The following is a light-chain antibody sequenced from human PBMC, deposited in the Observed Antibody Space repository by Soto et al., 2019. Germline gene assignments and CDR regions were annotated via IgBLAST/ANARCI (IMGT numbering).Light chain of an antibody. CDR3: QQYNNWPPDRT. J-gene: IGKJ1*01. Sequence: EIVMTQSPATLSVSPGERATLSCRASQRVGSNLAWYQLKPGQAPRLLIYGASTRATGIPARFSGSGSGTDFTLTISSLQSEDFAIYFCQQYNNWPPDRTFGQGTKVEIK. CDR1: QRVGSN. CDR2: GAS. V-gene: IGKV3-15*01.